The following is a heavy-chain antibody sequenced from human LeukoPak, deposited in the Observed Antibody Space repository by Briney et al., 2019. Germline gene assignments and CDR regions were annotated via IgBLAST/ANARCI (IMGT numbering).Heavy chain of an antibody. CDR2: MNPNSGNT. D-gene: IGHD3-22*01. CDR3: ARVRGYDSSGYYLFGY. V-gene: IGHV1-8*01. Sequence: ASVKVSCKASGYTFTSYDINWVRQATGQGLEWTGWMNPNSGNTGYAQKFQGRVTMTRNTSISTAYMQLSSLRSEDTAVYYCARVRGYDSSGYYLFGYWGQGTLVTVSS. J-gene: IGHJ4*02. CDR1: GYTFTSYD.